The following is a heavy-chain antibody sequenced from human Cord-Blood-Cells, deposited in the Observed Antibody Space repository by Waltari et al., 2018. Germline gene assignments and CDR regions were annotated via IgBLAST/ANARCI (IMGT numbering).Heavy chain of an antibody. Sequence: QVQLQESGPGLVKPSETLSLTCTVSGGSISSYYWSWLPQPAGKGLEWIGRIYTSGSTNYNPSLKSRVTMSVDTSKNQFSLKLSSVTAADTAVYYCARVGSIAAAGDAFDIWGQGTMVTVSS. CDR1: GGSISSYY. CDR3: ARVGSIAAAGDAFDI. CDR2: IYTSGST. V-gene: IGHV4-4*07. J-gene: IGHJ3*02. D-gene: IGHD6-13*01.